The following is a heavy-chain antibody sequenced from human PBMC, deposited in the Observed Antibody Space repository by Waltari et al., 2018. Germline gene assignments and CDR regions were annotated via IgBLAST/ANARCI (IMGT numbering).Heavy chain of an antibody. CDR3: ARGLDHAKIGY. CDR2: IHPRGSA. V-gene: IGHV4-34*01. J-gene: IGHJ4*02. CDR1: DGSFSGYY. Sequence: QVQIQQWGAGLLKPSETLSLMCAVYDGSFSGYYWSWIRQSSGKGLEWIGEIHPRGSAAYHPSFKSAATISVDTSNKEFSLILNSVAAADTAVYYCARGLDHAKIGYWGQGTLVTVSP.